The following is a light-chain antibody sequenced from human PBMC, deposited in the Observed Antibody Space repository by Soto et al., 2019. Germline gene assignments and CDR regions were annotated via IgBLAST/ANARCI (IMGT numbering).Light chain of an antibody. Sequence: DIVMTQSAESLAVSLGERATMNCYSSQSVFYTSHNKNFLAWYQQKPGQPPRLLIYWATTRFSGVPDRFSGSGSGTDFTLTINSLQAEDVAVYYCQQYYNTPVTCGGGTKGDIK. CDR1: QSVFYTSHNKNF. V-gene: IGKV4-1*01. J-gene: IGKJ4*01. CDR2: WAT. CDR3: QQYYNTPVT.